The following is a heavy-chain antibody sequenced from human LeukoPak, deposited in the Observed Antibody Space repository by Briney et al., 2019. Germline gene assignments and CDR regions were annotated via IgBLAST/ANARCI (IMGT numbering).Heavy chain of an antibody. CDR2: FDPAEGEN. CDR1: GYTFTELS. V-gene: IGHV1-24*01. J-gene: IGHJ4*02. Sequence: ASVKVSCKVSGYTFTELSVHWVRQAPGKGLEWMGGFDPAEGENIDAQKFQGRVTLTVDTSTETVYVELSSLTSDDTAVYYCATRALRFLEWSEFDYWGQGTLVTVSS. D-gene: IGHD3-3*01. CDR3: ATRALRFLEWSEFDY.